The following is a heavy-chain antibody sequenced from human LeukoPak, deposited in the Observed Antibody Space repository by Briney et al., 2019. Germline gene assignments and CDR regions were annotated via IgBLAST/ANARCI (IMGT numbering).Heavy chain of an antibody. D-gene: IGHD6-13*01. CDR3: ARQAHIAAAGTGNYYYYMDV. Sequence: GEPLKISCKGSGYRFTSYWIGWVRQMPGKGLEWMGIIYPGDADTRYSPSFQGQVTISADKSINTAYLQWSSLKASDTAMYYCARQAHIAAAGTGNYYYYMDVWGKGTTVTVSS. CDR1: GYRFTSYW. CDR2: IYPGDADT. J-gene: IGHJ6*03. V-gene: IGHV5-51*01.